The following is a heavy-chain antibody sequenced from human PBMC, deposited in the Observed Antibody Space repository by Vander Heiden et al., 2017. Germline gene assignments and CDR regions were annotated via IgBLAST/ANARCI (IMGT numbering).Heavy chain of an antibody. CDR1: GGSFNGPY. CDR3: ARGGVGYCSSTTCFNYYYGMDV. CDR2: INHNGDT. J-gene: IGHJ6*02. Sequence: QVQLQQWGAGLSKPSETLSLTCAVFGGSFNGPYWPWIRQLPGKGLEWIGEINHNGDTKYDPSLKSRLTILVDTSKKQFSLQLSSVTAADTAVYYCARGGVGYCSSTTCFNYYYGMDVWGQGTTVTVSS. D-gene: IGHD2-2*01. V-gene: IGHV4-34*01.